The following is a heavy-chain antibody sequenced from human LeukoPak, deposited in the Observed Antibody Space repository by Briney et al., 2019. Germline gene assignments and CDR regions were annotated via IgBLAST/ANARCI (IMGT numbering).Heavy chain of an antibody. Sequence: GASVKVSCKASGYTFTSYDINWVRQATGQGLEWMGWMNPNSGNTGYNTGYTQKFQGRVTMTRNTSISTAYMELRSLRSDDTAVYYCARGQLGIPIDYWGQGTLVTVSS. CDR1: GYTFTSYD. D-gene: IGHD7-27*01. CDR2: MNPNSGNTGYNT. J-gene: IGHJ4*02. CDR3: ARGQLGIPIDY. V-gene: IGHV1-8*01.